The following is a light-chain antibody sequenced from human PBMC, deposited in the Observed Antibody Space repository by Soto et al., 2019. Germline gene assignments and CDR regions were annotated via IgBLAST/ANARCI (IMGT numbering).Light chain of an antibody. J-gene: IGLJ3*02. CDR3: CSYVGSYTWV. CDR1: SSDVGGYNY. Sequence: QSALTQPRSVSGSPGQSATISCTGTSSDVGGYNYVSWYQQHPGKAPKLMFYDVSNRPSGVPDRFSGSKSGNTASLIISGLQAEDEADYDCCSYVGSYTWVFGGGTKLTVI. V-gene: IGLV2-11*01. CDR2: DVS.